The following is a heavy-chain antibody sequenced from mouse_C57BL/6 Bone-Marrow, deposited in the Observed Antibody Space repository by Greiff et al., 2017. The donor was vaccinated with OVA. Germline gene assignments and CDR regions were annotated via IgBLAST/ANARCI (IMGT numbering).Heavy chain of an antibody. CDR1: GYTFTSYW. Sequence: QVQLQQSGAELVRPGSSVKLSCKASGYTFTSYWMHWVKQRPIQGLEWIGNIDPSDSETHYNQKFKDKATLTVDKSSSTAYMQLSSLTSEDSAVYYCARYYGSPFDVWGTGTTVTVSS. V-gene: IGHV1-52*01. D-gene: IGHD1-1*01. CDR2: IDPSDSET. CDR3: ARYYGSPFDV. J-gene: IGHJ1*03.